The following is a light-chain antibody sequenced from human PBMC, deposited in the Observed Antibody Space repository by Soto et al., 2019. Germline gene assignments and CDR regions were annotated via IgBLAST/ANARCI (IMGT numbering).Light chain of an antibody. CDR3: SSYTSTYTVV. V-gene: IGLV2-14*01. J-gene: IGLJ2*01. CDR1: SSDVGGYNY. Sequence: QSALTQPASVSGSPGQSITISCTGTSSDVGGYNYVSWYQQHPGKAPKLMIYDVSNRPSGVSNRFSGSKSGNTASLTISGLQAEDEADFYRSSYTSTYTVVFGGGTKLTVL. CDR2: DVS.